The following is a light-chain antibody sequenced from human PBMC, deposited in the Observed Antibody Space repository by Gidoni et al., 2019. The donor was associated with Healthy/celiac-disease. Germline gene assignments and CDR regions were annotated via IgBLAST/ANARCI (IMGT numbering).Light chain of an antibody. Sequence: DIQMTQSPSSLSASVGDRVTITCRASQSFSSYLNWYQQKQGKAPKLLSYAASSLQIGVPSRFSGRGSGTDFTLTISILQPEDFATYYCQHSYSTPHTFGQGTKLEIK. CDR1: QSFSSY. CDR3: QHSYSTPHT. V-gene: IGKV1-39*01. CDR2: AAS. J-gene: IGKJ2*01.